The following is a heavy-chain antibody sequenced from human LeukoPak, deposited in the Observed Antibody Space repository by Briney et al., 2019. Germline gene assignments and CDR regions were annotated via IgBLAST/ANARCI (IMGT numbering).Heavy chain of an antibody. CDR2: ISGSGGST. Sequence: PGGSLRLSCAASGFTFSNYAMSWVRQAPGKGLEWVSAISGSGGSTYYADSVKGRFTISRDNSKNTLYLQMNSLRAEDTAVYYCAILSITIFGVRRSPGDYWGQGTLVTVSS. V-gene: IGHV3-23*01. CDR1: GFTFSNYA. D-gene: IGHD3-3*01. J-gene: IGHJ4*02. CDR3: AILSITIFGVRRSPGDY.